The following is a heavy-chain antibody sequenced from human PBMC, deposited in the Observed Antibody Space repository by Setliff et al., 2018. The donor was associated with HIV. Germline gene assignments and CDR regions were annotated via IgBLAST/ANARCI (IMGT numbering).Heavy chain of an antibody. J-gene: IGHJ4*02. D-gene: IGHD3-3*01. CDR2: IYWDDDK. Sequence: SGPTLVNPTQTLTLTCSFSGFSLNTAGVGVAWIRQPPGKALEWLALIYWDDDKRFSPSLSSRLTITKDTSKSQVVLTMTNMDPLDTATYFCARYNFRRGYWDYFDYWGQGTQVTVSS. V-gene: IGHV2-5*02. CDR3: ARYNFRRGYWDYFDY. CDR1: GFSLNTAGVG.